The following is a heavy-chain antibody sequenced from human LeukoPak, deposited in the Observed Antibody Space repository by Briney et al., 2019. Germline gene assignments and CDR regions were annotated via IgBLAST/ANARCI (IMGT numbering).Heavy chain of an antibody. CDR2: IYHNRNT. CDR3: ARDLNSAGFVD. Sequence: SETLSLTCAVSAYSISTIYYWGWIREPPVKGLEWMGSIYHNRNTYYKSSLKSPVTISVDTSKNHFSLKLSSVTAADTALYYCARDLNSAGFVDWAQGTLVTVSS. CDR1: AYSISTIYY. J-gene: IGHJ4*02. D-gene: IGHD6-13*01. V-gene: IGHV4-38-2*02.